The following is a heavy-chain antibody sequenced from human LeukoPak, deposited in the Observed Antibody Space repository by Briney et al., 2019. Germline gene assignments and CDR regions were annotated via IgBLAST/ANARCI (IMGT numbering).Heavy chain of an antibody. CDR3: ARHSDSYGDRGPGY. J-gene: IGHJ4*02. CDR2: IYTSGST. V-gene: IGHV4-61*02. CDR1: GDSISSGRDY. Sequence: SETLSLTCTVSGDSISSGRDYWSWIRQPAGKGLEWIGRIYTSGSTIYNPSLQSRVTISLDKSKNHFSLHLRSVTAADTAVYYCARHSDSYGDRGPGYWGQGTLVTVSS. D-gene: IGHD5-18*01.